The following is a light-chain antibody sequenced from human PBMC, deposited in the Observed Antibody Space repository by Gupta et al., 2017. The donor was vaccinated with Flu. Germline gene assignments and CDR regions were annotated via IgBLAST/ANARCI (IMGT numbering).Light chain of an antibody. J-gene: IGLJ3*02. Sequence: QTVVTQESSFSVSPVGTVTLTCGLTSGSVSTGYFPSWYQQTPGLPPRTLIYNTNTRSSGVPDRFSGSILGNKAALTITGAQADDESNYYCILFVGSGIWVFGGGTKLTVL. V-gene: IGLV8-61*01. CDR3: ILFVGSGIWV. CDR2: NTN. CDR1: SGSVSTGYF.